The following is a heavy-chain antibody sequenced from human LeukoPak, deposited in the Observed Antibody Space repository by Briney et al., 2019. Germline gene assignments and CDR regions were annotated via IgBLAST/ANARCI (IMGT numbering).Heavy chain of an antibody. Sequence: PSETLSLTCTVSGGSISSSSYYWGWLRQPPGKGLEWIGSIYYSGSTYYNPSLKSRVTISVDTSKNQFSLKLSSVTAADTAVYYCARQEIRRITMPNWFDPWGQGTLVTVSS. V-gene: IGHV4-39*01. CDR1: GGSISSSSYY. CDR2: IYYSGST. J-gene: IGHJ5*02. CDR3: ARQEIRRITMPNWFDP. D-gene: IGHD3-10*01.